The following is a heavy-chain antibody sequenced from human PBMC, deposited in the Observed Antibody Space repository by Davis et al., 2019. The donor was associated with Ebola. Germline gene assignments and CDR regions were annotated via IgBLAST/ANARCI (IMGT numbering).Heavy chain of an antibody. CDR3: ARRVYSGSYPGWFDP. V-gene: IGHV1-18*04. D-gene: IGHD1-26*01. CDR2: INPHNGNT. Sequence: ASVKVSCKASGYTFTHYGITWVRQAPGQGLEWMGWINPHNGNTNYAQNVQGRVTMTRDTSISTAYMELSRLRSDDTAVYYCARRVYSGSYPGWFDPWGQGTLVTVSS. CDR1: GYTFTHYG. J-gene: IGHJ5*02.